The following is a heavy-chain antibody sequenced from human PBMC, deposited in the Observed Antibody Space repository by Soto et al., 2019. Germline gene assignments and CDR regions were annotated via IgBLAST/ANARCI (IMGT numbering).Heavy chain of an antibody. V-gene: IGHV3-33*01. CDR3: ARDRQIYYDFWSGYYTGFDY. D-gene: IGHD3-3*01. J-gene: IGHJ4*02. CDR2: IWYDGSNK. Sequence: PGGSLRLSCAASGFTFSSYGMHWVRQAPGKGLEWAAVIWYDGSNKYYADSVKGRFTISRDNSKNTLYLQMNSLRAEDTAVYYCARDRQIYYDFWSGYYTGFDYWGQGTLVTVSS. CDR1: GFTFSSYG.